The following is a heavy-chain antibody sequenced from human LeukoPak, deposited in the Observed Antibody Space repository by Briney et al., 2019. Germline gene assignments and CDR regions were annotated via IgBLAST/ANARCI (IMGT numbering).Heavy chain of an antibody. J-gene: IGHJ5*02. CDR1: GYTLTELS. Sequence: GASGNLSCKVSGYTLTELSMHWVRQPPGKGLEWMGGFDPEDGETIYAKNLQGRVTMTEATSTDTAYMELSSLRSEDPAVYYCATGTPPYNWFDPWGQGTLVTVSS. V-gene: IGHV1-24*01. CDR3: ATGTPPYNWFDP. CDR2: FDPEDGET.